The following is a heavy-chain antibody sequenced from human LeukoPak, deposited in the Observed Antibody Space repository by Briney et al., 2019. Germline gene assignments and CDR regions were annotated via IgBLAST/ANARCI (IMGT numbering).Heavy chain of an antibody. CDR3: ARVGFGNTPHPIDY. D-gene: IGHD4-23*01. CDR1: GFTVSSNY. J-gene: IGHJ4*02. Sequence: PGGSLRLSCAASGFTVSSNYMSWVRQAPGKGLEWVSVIYSGGSAYYADSVKGRFTISRDNSKNTLYLQMNSLTAEDTAVYYCARVGFGNTPHPIDYWGQGTLVTVSS. V-gene: IGHV3-66*01. CDR2: IYSGGSA.